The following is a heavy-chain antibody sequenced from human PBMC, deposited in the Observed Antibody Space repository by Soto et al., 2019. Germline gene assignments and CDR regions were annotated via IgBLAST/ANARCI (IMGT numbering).Heavy chain of an antibody. Sequence: PSETLSLTCTVSGGSISSGDYYWSWIRQPPGKGLEWIGYIYYSGSTYYNPSLKSRVTISVDTPKNQFSLKLSSVTAADTAVYYCARDSGVMTMDYFDYWGQGTLVTVSS. CDR2: IYYSGST. V-gene: IGHV4-30-4*01. J-gene: IGHJ4*02. CDR3: ARDSGVMTMDYFDY. D-gene: IGHD3-16*01. CDR1: GGSISSGDYY.